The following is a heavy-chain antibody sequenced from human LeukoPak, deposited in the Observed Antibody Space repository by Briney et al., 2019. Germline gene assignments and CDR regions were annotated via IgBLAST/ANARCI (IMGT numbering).Heavy chain of an antibody. CDR3: ARIDIVVVPAAIDYYYYGMDV. CDR2: ISAYNGNT. V-gene: IGHV1-18*01. J-gene: IGHJ6*02. D-gene: IGHD2-2*01. CDR1: GYTFTSYG. Sequence: GASVKVSCKASGYTFTSYGISWVRQAPGQGLEWMGWISAYNGNTNYAQKLQGRVTMTTDTSTSTAYMELRSLRSDDTAVYYCARIDIVVVPAAIDYYYYGMDVWGQGTTVTVSS.